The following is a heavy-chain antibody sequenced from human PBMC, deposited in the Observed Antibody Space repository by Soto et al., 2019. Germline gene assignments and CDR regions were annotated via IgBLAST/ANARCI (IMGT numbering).Heavy chain of an antibody. J-gene: IGHJ3*02. Sequence: EVQLVESGGGLVQPGRSLRLSCAASGFTFDDYAMHWVRQAPGKGLEWVSGINWNGGSIGYGDYVKGRFTISRDNAKNSLYLQMNSLRDEDTAFYYCVKDIVAVTANAFHIWGQGTMVTV. D-gene: IGHD6-19*01. CDR3: VKDIVAVTANAFHI. CDR2: INWNGGSI. CDR1: GFTFDDYA. V-gene: IGHV3-9*01.